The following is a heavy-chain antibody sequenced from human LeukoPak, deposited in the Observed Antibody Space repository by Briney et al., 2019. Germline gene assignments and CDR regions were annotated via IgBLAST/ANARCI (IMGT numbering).Heavy chain of an antibody. D-gene: IGHD5/OR15-5a*01. Sequence: PGGSLRLSCAASGFTFSSYGMHWVRQAPGEGLEWVAFIRYDGSNKYYADSVKGRFTISRDNSKNTLYLQMNSLRAEGTAVYYCANAPMAAGLRAPMGGYWGQGTLVTVSS. CDR3: ANAPMAAGLRAPMGGY. J-gene: IGHJ4*02. CDR2: IRYDGSNK. CDR1: GFTFSSYG. V-gene: IGHV3-30*02.